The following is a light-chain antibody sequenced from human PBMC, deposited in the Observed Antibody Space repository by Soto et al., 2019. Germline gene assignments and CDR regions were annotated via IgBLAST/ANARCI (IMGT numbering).Light chain of an antibody. CDR2: EVN. CDR1: SSDVGGYNY. V-gene: IGLV2-8*01. J-gene: IGLJ1*01. CDR3: SSYAGSSNV. Sequence: QPVLTQPPSASGSPGQSVAISCTGTSSDVGGYNYVSWYQQHPGKAPKLMIYEVNKRPSWVPDRFSGSKSGNTASLTVSGLQAEDEADYYCSSYAGSSNVFGTGTKLTVL.